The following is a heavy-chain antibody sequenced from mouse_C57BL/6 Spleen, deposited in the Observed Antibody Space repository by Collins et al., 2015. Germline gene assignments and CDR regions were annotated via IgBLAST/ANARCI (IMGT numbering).Heavy chain of an antibody. J-gene: IGHJ4*01. V-gene: IGHV9-3*01. Sequence: QIQLVQSGPELKKPGETVKISCKASGYDFTTYGMSWVKQAPGKGLKWMGWINTHSGVPTYGDDFKGRFAFSLETSASTAYLQINNLKNEDTATYFCARRDGAMDYWGQGTSLTVSS. CDR2: INTHSGVP. D-gene: IGHD2-3*01. CDR1: GYDFTTYG. CDR3: ARRDGAMDY.